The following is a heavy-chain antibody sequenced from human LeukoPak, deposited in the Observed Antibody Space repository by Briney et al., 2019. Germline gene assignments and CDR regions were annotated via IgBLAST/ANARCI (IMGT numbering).Heavy chain of an antibody. J-gene: IGHJ4*02. Sequence: GGSLRLSCAASGFTFSSYGMHWVRQAPGKGLEWVAFIRCDGSNKYYADSVKGRFTISRDNSKNTLYLQMNSLRAEDTAVYYCAKDRGEWELPYYFDYWGQGTLVTVSS. CDR2: IRCDGSNK. D-gene: IGHD1-26*01. CDR1: GFTFSSYG. V-gene: IGHV3-30*02. CDR3: AKDRGEWELPYYFDY.